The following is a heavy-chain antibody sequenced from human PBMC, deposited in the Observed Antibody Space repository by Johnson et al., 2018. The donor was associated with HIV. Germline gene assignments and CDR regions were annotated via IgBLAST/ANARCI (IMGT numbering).Heavy chain of an antibody. CDR2: ISYDGSNK. Sequence: QVQLVESGGGVVQPGRSLRLSCAASGFTFSSYAMHWVRQAPGKGLEWVAVISYDGSNKYYAASVRGRFTLSRDNSKNTLYLQMNSLRAEDTAVYYCAKGPVWAPRDAFDIWGQGTMVTVSS. D-gene: IGHD3-16*01. J-gene: IGHJ3*02. CDR1: GFTFSSYA. CDR3: AKGPVWAPRDAFDI. V-gene: IGHV3-30-3*01.